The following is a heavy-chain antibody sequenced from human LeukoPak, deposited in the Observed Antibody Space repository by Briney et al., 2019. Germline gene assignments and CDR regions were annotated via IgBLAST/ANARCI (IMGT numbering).Heavy chain of an antibody. J-gene: IGHJ6*02. CDR3: ARDIRYGSGSYRVYYYGMDV. V-gene: IGHV3-30-3*01. Sequence: PGRSLRLSCAASGFTFSSYAMHWVRQAPGKGLEWVAVISYDGSNKYYADSVKGRFTISRDNSKNTLYLQMNSLRAEDTAVYYCARDIRYGSGSYRVYYYGMDVWGQGTTVTVSS. CDR2: ISYDGSNK. D-gene: IGHD3-10*01. CDR1: GFTFSSYA.